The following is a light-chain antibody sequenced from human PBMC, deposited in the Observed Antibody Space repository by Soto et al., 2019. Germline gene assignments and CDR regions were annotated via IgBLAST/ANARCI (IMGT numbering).Light chain of an antibody. CDR2: GAS. J-gene: IGKJ1*01. V-gene: IGKV3-20*01. CDR1: QSVSNNY. CDR3: QQYGSSGT. Sequence: EIVLTQSPGTLSLSPGERATLSCRASQSVSNNYLAWYQQKPDQAPRPLIYGASNRATGIPDRFSGSGSGTDFTLTISRLEPEDFAVYYCQQYGSSGTFGQGTKVDIK.